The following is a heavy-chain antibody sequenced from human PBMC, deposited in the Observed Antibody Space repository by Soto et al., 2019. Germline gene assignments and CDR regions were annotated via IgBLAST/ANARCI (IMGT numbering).Heavy chain of an antibody. CDR3: ARGRYCLTGRCFPNWFDS. J-gene: IGHJ5*01. Sequence: SETLSLTCSVSGDSISTVDYFWAWVRQPPGQALEYIGYIYKSATTYYNPSFESRVAISLDTSKSQFSLNVTSLTAADTAVYLCARGRYCLTGRCFPNWFDSWGQGTLVTVSS. CDR2: IYKSATT. V-gene: IGHV4-30-4*01. D-gene: IGHD2-15*01. CDR1: GDSISTVDYF.